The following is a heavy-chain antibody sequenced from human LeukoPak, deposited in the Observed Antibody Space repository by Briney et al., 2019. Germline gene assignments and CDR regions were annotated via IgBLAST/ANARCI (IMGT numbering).Heavy chain of an antibody. CDR2: MSGSGGST. CDR3: APRRGGVVVVPAAMDGASVY. CDR1: GFTFRSYA. D-gene: IGHD2-2*01. Sequence: QPGGSLRLSCAASGFTFRSYAMSWVRQAPGKAVVWVSAMSGSGGSTYYADSVKGRFTISRDNSKNTLYLQMNSLRAEGTAVYYCAPRRGGVVVVPAAMDGASVYWGQGTLVTVSS. V-gene: IGHV3-23*01. J-gene: IGHJ4*02.